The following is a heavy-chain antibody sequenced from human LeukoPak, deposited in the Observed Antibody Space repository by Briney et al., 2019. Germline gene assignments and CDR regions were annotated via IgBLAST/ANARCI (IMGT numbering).Heavy chain of an antibody. V-gene: IGHV4-4*02. Sequence: PSETLSLTCAVSGGSISSSNWWSWVRQPPGKGLEWIGEIYHSGSTNYNPSLKSRVTISVDRSKNQFSLKLSSVTAADTAVYYCAREGTTVTRWFDPWGQGTLVTVSS. J-gene: IGHJ5*02. CDR2: IYHSGST. D-gene: IGHD4-11*01. CDR3: AREGTTVTRWFDP. CDR1: GGSISSSNW.